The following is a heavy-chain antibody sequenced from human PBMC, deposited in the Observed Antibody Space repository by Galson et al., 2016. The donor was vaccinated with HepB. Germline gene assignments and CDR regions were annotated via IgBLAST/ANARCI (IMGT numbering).Heavy chain of an antibody. Sequence: LRLSCAASGFTFSNYDMHWVRQAPGKGLEWVASISSSSATIYYVDSVKGRFAVSRDNAKNSVYLQMNSLRVEDTAVYYCTRDGALPGGWVWIDPWGQGTLVIVSS. CDR3: TRDGALPGGWVWIDP. CDR1: GFTFSNYD. D-gene: IGHD6-19*01. J-gene: IGHJ5*02. CDR2: ISSSSATI. V-gene: IGHV3-69-1*01.